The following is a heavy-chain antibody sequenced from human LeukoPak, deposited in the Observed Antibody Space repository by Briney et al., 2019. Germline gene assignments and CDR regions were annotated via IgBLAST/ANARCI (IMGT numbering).Heavy chain of an antibody. CDR1: GYSFSSHD. J-gene: IGHJ4*02. CDR3: VRASLFRGLVGYYFDS. V-gene: IGHV1-8*01. Sequence: PGASVKVSCKASGYSFSSHDINWVRQATGQGLEWMGWMNPKSGNTDHAQKFQGRVTMSRNTSISVAYLELSSLRSEDTAVYFCVRASLFRGLVGYYFDSWGQGTPVTVFS. CDR2: MNPKSGNT. D-gene: IGHD3-16*02.